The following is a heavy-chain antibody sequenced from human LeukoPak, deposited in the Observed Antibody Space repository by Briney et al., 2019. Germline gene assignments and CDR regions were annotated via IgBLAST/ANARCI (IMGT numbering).Heavy chain of an antibody. J-gene: IGHJ4*02. CDR1: GFTFSNAW. Sequence: GRSLRLSCAASGFTFSNAWMSWVRQAPGKGLEWVGRIKSKTDGGTTDYAAPVKGRFTISRDDSKNTLYLQMNSLKTEDTAVYYCAIPGVPAAISYYFDYWGQGTLVTVSS. CDR3: AIPGVPAAISYYFDY. V-gene: IGHV3-15*01. CDR2: IKSKTDGGTT. D-gene: IGHD2-2*02.